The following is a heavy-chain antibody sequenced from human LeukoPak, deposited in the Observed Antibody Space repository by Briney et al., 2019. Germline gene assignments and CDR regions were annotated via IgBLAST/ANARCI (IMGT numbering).Heavy chain of an antibody. CDR3: TVSGGYCSGGSCYAVNYYGMDV. Sequence: GGSLRLSCAASGFTFSGSAVHWVRQASGKGLEWDGRIRSKVNSYATAYAASVKGRFTISRDDSKNTAYLQMNSLKTEDTAVYYCTVSGGYCSGGSCYAVNYYGMDVWGQGTTVTVSS. D-gene: IGHD2-15*01. CDR2: IRSKVNSYAT. CDR1: GFTFSGSA. V-gene: IGHV3-73*01. J-gene: IGHJ6*02.